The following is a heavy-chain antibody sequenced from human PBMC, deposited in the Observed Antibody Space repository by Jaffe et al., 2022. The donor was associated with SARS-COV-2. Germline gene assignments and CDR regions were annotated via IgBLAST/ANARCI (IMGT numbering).Heavy chain of an antibody. D-gene: IGHD6-13*01. CDR3: ARAPGIAAAGMRLYFQH. Sequence: QVQLQQWGAGLLKPSETLSLTCAVYGGSFSGYYWSWIRQPPGKGLEWIGEINHSGSTNYNPSLKSRVTISVDTSKNQFSLKLSSVTAADTAVYYCARAPGIAAAGMRLYFQHWGQGTLVTVSS. CDR2: INHSGST. CDR1: GGSFSGYY. V-gene: IGHV4-34*01. J-gene: IGHJ1*01.